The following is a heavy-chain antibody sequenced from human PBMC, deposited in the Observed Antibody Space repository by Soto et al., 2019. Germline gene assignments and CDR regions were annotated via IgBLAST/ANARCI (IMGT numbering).Heavy chain of an antibody. Sequence: ASVKVSCKASGYTFTSYGISWVRQAPGQGLEWMGWISAYNGNTNYAQKLQGRVTMTTDTSTSTAYMELRSLRSDDTAVYYCAREPYSSSWYPPYYYGMDVWGQGTTVTVSS. D-gene: IGHD6-13*01. CDR2: ISAYNGNT. J-gene: IGHJ6*02. CDR3: AREPYSSSWYPPYYYGMDV. V-gene: IGHV1-18*01. CDR1: GYTFTSYG.